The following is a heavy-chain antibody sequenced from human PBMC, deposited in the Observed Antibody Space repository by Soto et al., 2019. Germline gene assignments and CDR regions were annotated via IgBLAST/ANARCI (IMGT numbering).Heavy chain of an antibody. CDR2: ISNDGSNE. CDR1: GFTFRWFG. Sequence: GGSLRLSCAGSGFTFRWFGMNWVRQAPGKGLEWVARISNDGSNEYYVDSVKGRFTISRDNSKNTLYLQMDSLRAEDTAVYYCAKGEVRGIIPSYFDYWGLGTLVTVSS. D-gene: IGHD3-10*01. J-gene: IGHJ4*02. CDR3: AKGEVRGIIPSYFDY. V-gene: IGHV3-30*18.